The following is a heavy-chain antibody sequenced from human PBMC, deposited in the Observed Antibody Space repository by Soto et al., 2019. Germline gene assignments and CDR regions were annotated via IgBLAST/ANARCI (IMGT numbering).Heavy chain of an antibody. CDR1: GGSITSNIHS. D-gene: IGHD3-16*01. Sequence: SETLSLTCTVSGGSITSNIHSWGWIRQPPGKGLECIGNVYYSGRTYYNPSLKSRVTISVDTSKNRFSLKLSSVAAADTAVYFCARRIEDQYDGRLRGYYFDSWGQGTLVTVSS. CDR3: ARRIEDQYDGRLRGYYFDS. V-gene: IGHV4-39*02. J-gene: IGHJ4*02. CDR2: VYYSGRT.